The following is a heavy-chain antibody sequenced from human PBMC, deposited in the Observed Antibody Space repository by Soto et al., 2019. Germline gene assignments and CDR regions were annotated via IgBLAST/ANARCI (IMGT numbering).Heavy chain of an antibody. CDR3: ARGATPDGDVDY. J-gene: IGHJ4*02. D-gene: IGHD4-17*01. CDR2: MNPISFNT. V-gene: IGHV1-8*01. CDR1: GYTFTSFD. Sequence: QVQLVESGTEVKKPGASVRVSCKASGYTFTSFDINWVRQASGQRPEWKGWMNPISFNTDFAEKFQGRVTLTSDTSIATAYMELSSLTSEDTAVYYCARGATPDGDVDYWGQGTLVAVSS.